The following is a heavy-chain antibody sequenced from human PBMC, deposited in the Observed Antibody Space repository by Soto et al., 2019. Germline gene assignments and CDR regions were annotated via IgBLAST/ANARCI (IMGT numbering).Heavy chain of an antibody. CDR3: GSVRPSGYVLS. CDR1: GGSISGYY. CDR2: VYFSGNT. V-gene: IGHV4-59*01. Sequence: PSETLSLTCTVSGGSISGYYWTWIRQSPGKGLEWIGYVYFSGNTNYNPSLKSRVTISIDTSKNQFSLRLASVTAADTAFYYCGSVRPSGYVLSWGQGTLVTVSS. D-gene: IGHD6-25*01. J-gene: IGHJ5*02.